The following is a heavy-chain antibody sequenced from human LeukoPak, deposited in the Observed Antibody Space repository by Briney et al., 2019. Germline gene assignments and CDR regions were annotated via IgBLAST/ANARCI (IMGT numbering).Heavy chain of an antibody. CDR2: MNPNSGNT. V-gene: IGHV1-8*01. CDR1: GYTFTSYD. J-gene: IGHJ5*02. CDR3: ARGLSYYDFWSGYYTCWFDP. Sequence: SVKVSCKASGYTFTSYDINWVRQATGQGLEWMGWMNPNSGNTGYAQKFQGRVTMTRNTSISTAYVELSSLRSEDTAVYYCARGLSYYDFWSGYYTCWFDPWGQGTLVTVSS. D-gene: IGHD3-3*01.